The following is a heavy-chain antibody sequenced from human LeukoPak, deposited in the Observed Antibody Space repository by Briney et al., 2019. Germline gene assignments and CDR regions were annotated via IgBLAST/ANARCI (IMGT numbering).Heavy chain of an antibody. D-gene: IGHD2-15*01. CDR1: GFTFSSYW. J-gene: IGHJ4*02. V-gene: IGHV3-7*01. Sequence: GGSLRLSCAASGFTFSSYWMSWVRQAPGKGLEWVANIKQDGSEKYYVDSVKGRFTISRDNSKNTLYLQMNSLRAEDTAVYYCAKGDCSGGSCYSGMGFDYWGQGTLVTVSS. CDR3: AKGDCSGGSCYSGMGFDY. CDR2: IKQDGSEK.